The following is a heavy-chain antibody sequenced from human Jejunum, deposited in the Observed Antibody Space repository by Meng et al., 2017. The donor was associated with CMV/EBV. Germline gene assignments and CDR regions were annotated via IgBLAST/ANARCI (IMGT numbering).Heavy chain of an antibody. CDR2: LMYDGGNK. V-gene: IGHV3-30*02. CDR1: LSTYG. CDR3: AKSALRYYSNSVDWFDP. J-gene: IGHJ5*02. D-gene: IGHD4-11*01. Sequence: LSTYGMHWVRQAPGKGLEWVAYLMYDGGNKFYADSARGRFTISKDISKNTLFLQMNALRVEDTAVYYCAKSALRYYSNSVDWFDPWGQGTLVTVSS.